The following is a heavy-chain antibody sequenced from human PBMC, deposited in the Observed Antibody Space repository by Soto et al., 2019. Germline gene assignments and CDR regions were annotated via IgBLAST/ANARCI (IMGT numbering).Heavy chain of an antibody. CDR2: IWYDGSNK. J-gene: IGHJ4*02. V-gene: IGHV3-33*01. Sequence: GGSLRLSCAASGFTFSSYAMHWVRQAPGKGLEWVAVIWYDGSNKYYADSVKGRFTISRDNSKNTLYLQMNSLRAEDTAVYYCARATDYGDSYYFDYWGQGTLVTVSS. CDR3: ARATDYGDSYYFDY. CDR1: GFTFSSYA. D-gene: IGHD4-17*01.